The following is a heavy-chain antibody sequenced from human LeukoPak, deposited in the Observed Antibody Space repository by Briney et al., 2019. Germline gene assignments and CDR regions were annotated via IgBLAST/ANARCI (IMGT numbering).Heavy chain of an antibody. CDR2: INPNSGGT. D-gene: IGHD1-26*01. V-gene: IGHV1-2*02. CDR1: GYTFTGYH. Sequence: ASVKVSCKASGYTFTGYHMHWVRQAPGQGLEWMGWINPNSGGTNYAQKFQGRVTMTRDTSISTAHMELSRLRSDDTAVYYCASGPVGATRVGNYWGQGTLVTVSS. J-gene: IGHJ4*02. CDR3: ASGPVGATRVGNY.